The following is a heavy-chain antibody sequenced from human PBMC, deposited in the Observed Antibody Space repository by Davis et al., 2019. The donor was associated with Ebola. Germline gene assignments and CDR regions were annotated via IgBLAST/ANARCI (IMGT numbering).Heavy chain of an antibody. V-gene: IGHV1-8*02. D-gene: IGHD1-26*01. CDR2: MNPNSGDT. Sequence: ASVKVSCKASGYTFTNYYMHWVRQAPGQGLEWMGWMNPNSGDTAYVQKFQGRVTMTRNTAISTAYMELSSLTSEDTAVYYCARGVGGTRGSYYVDNWGQGTLVTVSS. J-gene: IGHJ4*02. CDR1: GYTFTNYY. CDR3: ARGVGGTRGSYYVDN.